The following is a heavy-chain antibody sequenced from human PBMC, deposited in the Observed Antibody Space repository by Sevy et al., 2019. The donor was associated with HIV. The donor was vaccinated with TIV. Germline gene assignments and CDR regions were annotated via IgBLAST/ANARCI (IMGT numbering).Heavy chain of an antibody. J-gene: IGHJ3*02. CDR3: ASPGANWDDAFDI. D-gene: IGHD7-27*01. CDR2: IYYSGST. V-gene: IGHV4-59*13. Sequence: SETLSLTCTVSGGSISGYYWSWIRQPPGKGLEWIGYIYYSGSTNYNPSLKSRVTISVDTSKNQFSLKLSSVTAADTAVYYCASPGANWDDAFDIWGQGTMVTVSS. CDR1: GGSISGYY.